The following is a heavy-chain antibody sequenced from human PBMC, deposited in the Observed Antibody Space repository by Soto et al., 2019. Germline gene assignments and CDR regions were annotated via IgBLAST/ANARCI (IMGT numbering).Heavy chain of an antibody. CDR3: AKDPNIVVVPAATGGMDV. V-gene: IGHV1-2*02. CDR1: GYIFTVYY. J-gene: IGHJ6*02. Sequence: QVQLVQSGAEVKKPGASVKVSCKASGYIFTVYYMHWVRQAPGQGLEWMGWINPNSGGTNYAQKFQGRVTMTRDTSIRTAYMELSRLRSDDTAVYYCAKDPNIVVVPAATGGMDVWGQGTTVTVSS. CDR2: INPNSGGT. D-gene: IGHD2-2*01.